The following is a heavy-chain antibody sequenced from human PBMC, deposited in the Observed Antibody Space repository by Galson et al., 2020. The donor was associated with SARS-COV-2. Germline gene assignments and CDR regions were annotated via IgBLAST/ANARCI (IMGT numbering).Heavy chain of an antibody. CDR3: ARGPGDPLAKIYYYYGMDV. CDR1: GGSISSGGYY. CDR2: IYYSGST. V-gene: IGHV4-31*03. D-gene: IGHD2-21*02. Sequence: SETLSLTCTVSGGSISSGGYYWSWIRQHPGKGLEWIGYIYYSGSTYYNPSLKSRVTISVDTSKNQFSLKLSSVTAADTAVYYCARGPGDPLAKIYYYYGMDVWGQGTTVTVSS. J-gene: IGHJ6*02.